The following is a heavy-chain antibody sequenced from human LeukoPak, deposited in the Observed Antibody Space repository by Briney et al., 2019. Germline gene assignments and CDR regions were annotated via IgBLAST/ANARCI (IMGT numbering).Heavy chain of an antibody. CDR3: AKDLGWDSSGWYEYSY. D-gene: IGHD6-19*01. Sequence: HPGGSLRLSCAASGFTFSSYGMSWVRQAPGKGLEWVSAISGSGGSTYYADSVKGRFTISRDNSKNTLYLQMNSLRAEDTAVYYCAKDLGWDSSGWYEYSYWGQGTLVTVSS. V-gene: IGHV3-23*01. CDR2: ISGSGGST. J-gene: IGHJ4*02. CDR1: GFTFSSYG.